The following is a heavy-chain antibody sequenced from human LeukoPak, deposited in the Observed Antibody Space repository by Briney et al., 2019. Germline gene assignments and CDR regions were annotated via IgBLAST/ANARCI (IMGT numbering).Heavy chain of an antibody. CDR1: GGSIRNYF. D-gene: IGHD3-22*01. Sequence: SEALSLTCSVSGGSIRNYFWSWIRQPAGKGLEWIGRIYTSGSTDYNPSLRSRVTMSVDTSRNQFSLKLTSVTAADTAVYYCARESKSYDGSGFYHDYWGQGTLVAVSS. V-gene: IGHV4-4*07. J-gene: IGHJ4*02. CDR2: IYTSGST. CDR3: ARESKSYDGSGFYHDY.